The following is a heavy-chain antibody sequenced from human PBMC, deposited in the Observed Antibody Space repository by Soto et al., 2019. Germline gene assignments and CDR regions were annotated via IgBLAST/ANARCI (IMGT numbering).Heavy chain of an antibody. CDR2: ISAYNGNT. Sequence: SVKGSCEASGYTFTSYGISWVRQAPGQGLEWMGWISAYNGNTNYSQKLQGRVTMTTDTSTSTAYMELRSLRSDDTAVYYCAQGGGAVAGYYYYYGMDVWGQGTTVTVSS. V-gene: IGHV1-18*01. CDR1: GYTFTSYG. J-gene: IGHJ6*02. CDR3: AQGGGAVAGYYYYYGMDV. D-gene: IGHD6-19*01.